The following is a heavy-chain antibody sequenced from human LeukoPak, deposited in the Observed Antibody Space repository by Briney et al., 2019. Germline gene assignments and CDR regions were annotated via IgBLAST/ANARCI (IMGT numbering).Heavy chain of an antibody. D-gene: IGHD2-2*03. Sequence: PSETLSLTRAVYGGSFSGYYWSWIRRPPGKGLEWIGEINHSGSTNYNPSLKSRVTISVDTSKNQFSLKLSSVTAADTAVYYCAIFGYCSSTSCYGFDYWGQGTLVTVSS. CDR2: INHSGST. J-gene: IGHJ4*02. V-gene: IGHV4-34*01. CDR1: GGSFSGYY. CDR3: AIFGYCSSTSCYGFDY.